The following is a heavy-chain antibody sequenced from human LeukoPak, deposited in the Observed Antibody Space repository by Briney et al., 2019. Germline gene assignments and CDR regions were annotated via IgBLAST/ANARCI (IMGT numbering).Heavy chain of an antibody. J-gene: IGHJ4*02. CDR1: GFTFSSYA. CDR2: ISGSGGST. V-gene: IGHV3-23*01. CDR3: AKDSVDRWFGELLPDY. Sequence: GGSLRLSCAASGFTFSSYAMSRVRQAPGKGLEWVSAISGSGGSTYYADSVKGRSTISRDNSKNTLYLQMNSLRAEDTAVYYCAKDSVDRWFGELLPDYWGQGTLVTVSS. D-gene: IGHD3-10*01.